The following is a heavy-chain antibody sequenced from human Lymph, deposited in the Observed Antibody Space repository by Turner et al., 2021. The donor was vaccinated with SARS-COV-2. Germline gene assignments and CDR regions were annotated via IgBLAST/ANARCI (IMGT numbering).Heavy chain of an antibody. CDR2: INAGNGNT. CDR1: GYTFTSYA. V-gene: IGHV1-3*01. D-gene: IGHD2-2*02. Sequence: QVQLVQSGAEVKKPGASVKVSCKASGYTFTSYAMHWVRQAPGQRLEWMGWINAGNGNTKYSQKFQGRVTITRDTSASTAYMELSSLRSEDTAVYYCASGGYCSSTSCYRFYGMDVWGLGTTVTVSS. J-gene: IGHJ6*02. CDR3: ASGGYCSSTSCYRFYGMDV.